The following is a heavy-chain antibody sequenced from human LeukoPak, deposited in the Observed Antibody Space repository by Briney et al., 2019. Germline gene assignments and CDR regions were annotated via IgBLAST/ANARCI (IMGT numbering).Heavy chain of an antibody. CDR3: ARDPPLGSCSTISCPHLDY. V-gene: IGHV3-21*01. CDR2: ISSSSSFI. Sequence: MPGGSLRLSCAASGFTFSRYSMNWVRQAPGKGLEWVSSISSSSSFIYYADSVKGRFTISRDNAKNSLYLQMNSLRAEDTAVYYRARDPPLGSCSTISCPHLDYWGQGTLVTVSS. J-gene: IGHJ4*02. D-gene: IGHD2-2*01. CDR1: GFTFSRYS.